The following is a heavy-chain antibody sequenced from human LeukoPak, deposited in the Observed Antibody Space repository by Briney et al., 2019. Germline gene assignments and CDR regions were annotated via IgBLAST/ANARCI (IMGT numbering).Heavy chain of an antibody. J-gene: IGHJ3*02. CDR1: GFTFTSSA. D-gene: IGHD4-23*01. Sequence: SVKVSCKASGFTFTSSAMQWVRQARGQRLEWIGWIVVGSGNTNYAQKFQERVTITRDMSTSTAYMELSSLRSEDTAVYYCASGYGGNSDAFDIWGQGTMVTVSS. V-gene: IGHV1-58*02. CDR3: ASGYGGNSDAFDI. CDR2: IVVGSGNT.